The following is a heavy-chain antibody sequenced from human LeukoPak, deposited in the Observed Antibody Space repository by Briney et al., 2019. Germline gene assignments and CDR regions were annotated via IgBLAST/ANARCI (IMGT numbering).Heavy chain of an antibody. CDR3: AGLSYSSSWYGDY. CDR1: GFTFSSYS. Sequence: GGSLRLSCAASGFTFSSYSMNWVRQAPGKGLEWVSSISSSSSYIYYADSVKGRFTISRDNAKNSLYLQMNSLRAEDTAVYYCAGLSYSSSWYGDYWGQGTLVTVSS. J-gene: IGHJ4*02. D-gene: IGHD6-13*01. CDR2: ISSSSSYI. V-gene: IGHV3-21*01.